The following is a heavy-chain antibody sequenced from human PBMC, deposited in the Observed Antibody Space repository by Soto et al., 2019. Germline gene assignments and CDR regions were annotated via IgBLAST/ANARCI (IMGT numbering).Heavy chain of an antibody. CDR1: GFTFSSYA. V-gene: IGHV3-23*01. CDR2: ISGSGGST. CDR3: AKDDLTRKQVX. D-gene: IGHD3-3*01. J-gene: IGHJ4*02. Sequence: GGSLRLSCAASGFTFSSYAMSWVRQAPGKGLEWVSAISGSGGSTYYAESVKVRFTISIDNSNNTLYLQMNSLSAEDTAVYYCAKDDLTRKQVXWGQGTLVTVSX.